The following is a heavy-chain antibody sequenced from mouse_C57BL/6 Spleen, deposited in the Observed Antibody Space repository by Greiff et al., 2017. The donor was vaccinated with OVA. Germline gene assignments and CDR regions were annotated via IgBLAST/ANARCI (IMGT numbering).Heavy chain of an antibody. CDR3: ARTGTTVVDWFAY. D-gene: IGHD1-1*01. V-gene: IGHV1-85*01. J-gene: IGHJ3*01. Sequence: VQGVESGPELVKPGASVKLSCKASGYTFTSYDINWVKQRPGQGLEWIGWIYPRDGSTKYNEKFKGKATLTVDTSSSTAYMELHSLTSEDSAVYFCARTGTTVVDWFAYWGQGTLVTVSA. CDR1: GYTFTSYD. CDR2: IYPRDGST.